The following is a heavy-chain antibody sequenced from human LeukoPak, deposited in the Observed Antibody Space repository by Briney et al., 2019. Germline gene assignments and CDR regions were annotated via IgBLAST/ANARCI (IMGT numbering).Heavy chain of an antibody. CDR2: ISSSGNYI. D-gene: IGHD3-10*01. CDR1: GFTFSSYS. V-gene: IGHV3-21*05. CDR3: ARDHHGSGSYYYY. Sequence: GGSLRLSCAGSGFTFSSYSMNWVRQAPGKGLEWVSYISSSGNYIYYADSVRGRFTISRDNARDSLYLQMNSLRAEDTAVYYCARDHHGSGSYYYYWGQGTLVTVSS. J-gene: IGHJ4*02.